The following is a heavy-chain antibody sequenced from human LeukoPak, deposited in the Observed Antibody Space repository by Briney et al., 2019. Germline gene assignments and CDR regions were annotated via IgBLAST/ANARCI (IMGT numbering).Heavy chain of an antibody. V-gene: IGHV4-4*07. CDR1: GHSITNYY. CDR3: ARVYNWNTFDY. D-gene: IGHD1/OR15-1a*01. Sequence: SETLSLTCTVSGHSITNYYWSWIRQPAGKGLECIGRLHTSGSIDYNPSLKSRVTMSVDTSKNQFSLRLTSVTAADTAVYYCARVYNWNTFDYWGQGTPVTVSS. J-gene: IGHJ4*02. CDR2: LHTSGSI.